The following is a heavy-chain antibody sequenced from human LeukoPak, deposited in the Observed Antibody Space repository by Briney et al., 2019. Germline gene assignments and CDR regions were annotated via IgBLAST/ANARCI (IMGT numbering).Heavy chain of an antibody. Sequence: GESLKISCKGSGYSFTSYWIGWVRQMPGKGLEWMGIIYPGDPDTRYSPSFQGQVTISADKSISTAYLQWSSLKASDTAMYYCARFLIYGSGSYYSPFDYWGQGTLVTVSS. V-gene: IGHV5-51*01. J-gene: IGHJ4*02. CDR1: GYSFTSYW. D-gene: IGHD3-10*01. CDR2: IYPGDPDT. CDR3: ARFLIYGSGSYYSPFDY.